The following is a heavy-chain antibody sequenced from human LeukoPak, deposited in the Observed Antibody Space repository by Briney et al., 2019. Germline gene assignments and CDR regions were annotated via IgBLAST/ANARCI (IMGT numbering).Heavy chain of an antibody. CDR2: MNYGGST. J-gene: IGHJ5*02. V-gene: IGHV4-39*01. Sequence: PSETLSLTCTVSGGSISNNDYFWGWIRQPPGKWLEWIGSMNYGGSTHDNPSLKSRVTISVDTSKNQVSLKLSSVTAADTAVYYCARRVPGRSGNWFDPWGQGTLVTVSS. CDR3: ARRVPGRSGNWFDP. CDR1: GGSISNNDYF. D-gene: IGHD2-2*01.